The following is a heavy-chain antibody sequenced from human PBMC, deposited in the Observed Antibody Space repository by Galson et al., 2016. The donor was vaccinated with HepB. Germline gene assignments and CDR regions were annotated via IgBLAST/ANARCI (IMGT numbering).Heavy chain of an antibody. CDR2: ISSSRNTM. CDR1: GFTSSTYS. J-gene: IGHJ4*02. CDR3: VRDQGRTFDY. V-gene: IGHV3-48*02. Sequence: SLRLSCAASGFTSSTYSMNWVRQAPGKGLEWISYISSSRNTMYYADSVEGRFTISRDNARNSLYLQMNSLRHEDTAVFYCVRDQGRTFDYWGQGTLVIVSS.